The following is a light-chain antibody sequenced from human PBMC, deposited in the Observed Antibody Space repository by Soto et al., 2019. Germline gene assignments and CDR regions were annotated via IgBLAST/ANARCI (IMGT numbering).Light chain of an antibody. CDR1: RANIGNNY. Sequence: QSVLTQPPSASGTPGQRVTISCSGSRANIGNNYVYWYQRLPGTAPILLIYSNSQRPSGVPDRFSGSKSGTSASLAISGLRSEDEADYFCAAWDDGLSGPVFGGGTKVTVL. CDR3: AAWDDGLSGPV. J-gene: IGLJ3*02. V-gene: IGLV1-47*02. CDR2: SNS.